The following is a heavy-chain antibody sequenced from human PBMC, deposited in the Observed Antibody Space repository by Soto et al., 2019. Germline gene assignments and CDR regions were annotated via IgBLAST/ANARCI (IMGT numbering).Heavy chain of an antibody. V-gene: IGHV1-69*13. CDR2: IIPIFGTA. Sequence: ASVKVSCKASGGTFSSYAISWVRQAPGQGLEWMGGIIPIFGTANYAQKFQGRVTITADESTSTAYMELSGLRSEDTAVYYCARAWPHCSGGSCYQYYFDYWGQGTLVTVSS. D-gene: IGHD2-15*01. J-gene: IGHJ4*02. CDR3: ARAWPHCSGGSCYQYYFDY. CDR1: GGTFSSYA.